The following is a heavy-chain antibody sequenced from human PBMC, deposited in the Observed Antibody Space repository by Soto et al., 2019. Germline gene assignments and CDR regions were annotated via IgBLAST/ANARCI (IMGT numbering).Heavy chain of an antibody. D-gene: IGHD3-22*01. CDR1: GYTFTSYA. V-gene: IGHV1-3*01. CDR2: INAGNGNT. Sequence: ASVKVSCKASGYTFTSYAMHWVRQAPGQRLEWMGWINAGNGNTKYSQKFQGRVTITRDTSARTAYMELSSLRSEDTAVYYCARALYDSSGYSLYNWFDPWGQGTLVTVSS. J-gene: IGHJ5*02. CDR3: ARALYDSSGYSLYNWFDP.